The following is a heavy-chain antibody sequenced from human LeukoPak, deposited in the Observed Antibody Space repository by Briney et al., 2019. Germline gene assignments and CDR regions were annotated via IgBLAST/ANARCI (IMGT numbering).Heavy chain of an antibody. CDR2: INPNSGGT. J-gene: IGHJ4*02. CDR3: ARDRSTLGYRQFDY. V-gene: IGHV1-2*02. D-gene: IGHD5-18*01. Sequence: GASVKVSCKASGYTFTGYYMHWVRQAPGQGLEWMGWINPNSGGTNYAQKFQGRVTMTRDTSISTAYMDLSRLRSDDTAVYYCARDRSTLGYRQFDYWGQGTLVTVSS. CDR1: GYTFTGYY.